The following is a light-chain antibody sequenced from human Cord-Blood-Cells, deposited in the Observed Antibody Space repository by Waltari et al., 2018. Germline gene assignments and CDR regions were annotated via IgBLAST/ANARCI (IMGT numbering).Light chain of an antibody. CDR3: GTWDSSLSAYV. CDR2: ENN. CDR1: SSNIGDNY. V-gene: IGLV1-51*02. J-gene: IGLJ1*01. Sequence: QSVLTHLLSASAAPGQRVTISCSGSSSNIGDNYASWYQQLPGTAPKLLIYENNKRPSGIPDRFSGSKSGTSATLGITGLQTGDEADYYCGTWDSSLSAYVFGTGTKVTVL.